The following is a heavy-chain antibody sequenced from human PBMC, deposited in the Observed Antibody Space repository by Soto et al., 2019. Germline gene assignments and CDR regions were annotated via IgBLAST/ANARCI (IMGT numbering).Heavy chain of an antibody. D-gene: IGHD6-13*01. Sequence: SLRLSCTASGFTFGDYAMSWFRQAPGKGLEWVGFIRSKAYGGTTEYAASVKGRFTISRDDSKSIAYLQMNSLKTEDTAVYYCTRVFVAVVYSSSWPHDYWGQGTLVTVSS. CDR1: GFTFGDYA. V-gene: IGHV3-49*03. CDR3: TRVFVAVVYSSSWPHDY. CDR2: IRSKAYGGTT. J-gene: IGHJ4*02.